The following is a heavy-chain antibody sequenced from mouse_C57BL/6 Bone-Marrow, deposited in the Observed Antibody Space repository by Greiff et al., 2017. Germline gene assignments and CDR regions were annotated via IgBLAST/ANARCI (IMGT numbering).Heavy chain of an antibody. Sequence: EVQLVESGGGLVQPGGSLKLSCAASGFTFSDYYMYWVRQTPEKRLEWVAYISNGGGSTYYPDTVKGRFTISRDNAKNTLYLQMSRLKSEDTAMYYCARRGGTVVAYYAMDYWGQGTSVTVSS. D-gene: IGHD1-1*01. J-gene: IGHJ4*01. CDR2: ISNGGGST. CDR1: GFTFSDYY. CDR3: ARRGGTVVAYYAMDY. V-gene: IGHV5-12*01.